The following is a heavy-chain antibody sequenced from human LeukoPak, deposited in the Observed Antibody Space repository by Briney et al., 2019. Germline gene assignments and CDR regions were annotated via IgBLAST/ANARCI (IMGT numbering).Heavy chain of an antibody. D-gene: IGHD2/OR15-2a*01. J-gene: IGHJ3*01. CDR3: VKDSSTTSLYFAFDV. V-gene: IGHV3-23*01. Sequence: GGSLRLSCAASGLIFSSYAMTWVRQAPGKGLEWVSSFGLYGGTTHYADSVKGRFTISRDNSKNTLYLQMTSLRADDTAVYYCVKDSSTTSLYFAFDVWGQGTMVAVSS. CDR2: FGLYGGTT. CDR1: GLIFSSYA.